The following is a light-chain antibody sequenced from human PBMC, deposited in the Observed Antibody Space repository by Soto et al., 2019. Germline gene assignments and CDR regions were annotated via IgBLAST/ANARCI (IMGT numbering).Light chain of an antibody. CDR1: QDIAIY. CDR3: QQLRMYPST. Sequence: IQLTQSPSSLSASVGDRVTITCRASQDIAIYLAWYQQKPGEAPKLLIYAASTLYGGVPSRFSGSRSGTDFAHTITSLQAEDFATYYCQQLRMYPSTFGGGTKVEIK. V-gene: IGKV1-9*01. J-gene: IGKJ4*01. CDR2: AAS.